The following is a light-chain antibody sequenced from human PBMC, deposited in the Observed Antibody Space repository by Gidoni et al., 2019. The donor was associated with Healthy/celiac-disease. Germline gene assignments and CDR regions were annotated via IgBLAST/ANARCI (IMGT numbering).Light chain of an antibody. CDR3: NSRDSSGNHLSV. Sequence: SSELTQDPAVSVALGQTVRITCQGDSLRSYYASGYQQEPGQAPVLVIYGKNNRPSGIPDRFSVSSAGNTASLTITGAQAEDEADYYCNSRDSSGNHLSVFGTGTKVTVL. J-gene: IGLJ1*01. V-gene: IGLV3-19*01. CDR1: SLRSYY. CDR2: GKN.